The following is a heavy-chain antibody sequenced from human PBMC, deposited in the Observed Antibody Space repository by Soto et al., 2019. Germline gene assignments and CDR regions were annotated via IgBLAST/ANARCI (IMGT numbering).Heavy chain of an antibody. CDR2: IIPIFGTA. CDR3: ARVRAVAGNYYYYGMDV. J-gene: IGHJ6*02. CDR1: GGTFSSYA. Sequence: ASVKVSCKASGGTFSSYAISWVRQAPGQGLEWMGGIIPIFGTANYAQKFQGRVTITADESTSTAYMELSSLRSEDTAVYYCARVRAVAGNYYYYGMDVWGQGTTVNVSS. V-gene: IGHV1-69*13. D-gene: IGHD6-19*01.